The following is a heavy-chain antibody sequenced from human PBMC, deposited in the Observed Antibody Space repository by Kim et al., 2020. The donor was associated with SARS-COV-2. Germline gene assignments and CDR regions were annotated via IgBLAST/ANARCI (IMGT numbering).Heavy chain of an antibody. CDR2: IYTSGST. V-gene: IGHV4-4*07. D-gene: IGHD6-13*01. J-gene: IGHJ5*02. CDR1: GGSISSYY. Sequence: SETLSLTCTVSGGSISSYYWSWIRQPAGKGLEWIGRIYTSGSTNYNPSLKSRVTMSVDTSKNQFSLKLSSVTAADTAVYYCAREIAAAGMVWFDPWGQGTLVTVSS. CDR3: AREIAAAGMVWFDP.